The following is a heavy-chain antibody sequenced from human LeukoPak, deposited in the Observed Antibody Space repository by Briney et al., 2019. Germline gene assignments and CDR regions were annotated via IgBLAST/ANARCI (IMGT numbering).Heavy chain of an antibody. CDR1: GFTFSSYN. CDR3: AIDYWPEALDL. D-gene: IGHD2-15*01. J-gene: IGHJ3*01. V-gene: IGHV3-21*01. CDR2: ISISGTYV. Sequence: GGSLRLSCAASGFTFSSYNMNWVRQAPGEGLEWVSSISISGTYVYYADSVKGRFTISRDDAQNSLYLQMNSLRAEDTAVYYCAIDYWPEALDLWGQGTMVTVSS.